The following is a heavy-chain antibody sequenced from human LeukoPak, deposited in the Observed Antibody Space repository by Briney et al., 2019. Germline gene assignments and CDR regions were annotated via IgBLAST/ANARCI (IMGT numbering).Heavy chain of an antibody. V-gene: IGHV4-59*01. Sequence: PSETLSLTCTVSGGSISSYYWSWIRQPPGKGLEWIGYIYYSGSTNYNPSLKSRVTISVDTSKNQFSLKLSSVTAADTAVYYCARAGCASSWARHFDYWGQGTLVTVSS. D-gene: IGHD6-13*01. CDR2: IYYSGST. CDR3: ARAGCASSWARHFDY. J-gene: IGHJ4*02. CDR1: GGSISSYY.